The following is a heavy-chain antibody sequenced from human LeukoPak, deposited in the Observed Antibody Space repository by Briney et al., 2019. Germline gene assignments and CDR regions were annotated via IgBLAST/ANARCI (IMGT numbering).Heavy chain of an antibody. Sequence: SETLSLTCTVSGGSISSGSYYWSWIRQPAGKGLEWIGRIYTSGSTNYNPSLKGRVTISVDTSKNQFSLKLSSVTAADTAVYYCARGRYRDGMDVWGQGTTVTVSS. CDR1: GGSISSGSYY. CDR3: ARGRYRDGMDV. D-gene: IGHD1-14*01. V-gene: IGHV4-61*02. CDR2: IYTSGST. J-gene: IGHJ6*02.